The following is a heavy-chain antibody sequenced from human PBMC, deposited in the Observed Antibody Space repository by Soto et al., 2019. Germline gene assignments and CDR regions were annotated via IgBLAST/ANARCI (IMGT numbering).Heavy chain of an antibody. CDR1: GGSISSGDYY. D-gene: IGHD4-17*01. CDR3: ARAFYGDYASGMDV. J-gene: IGHJ6*02. CDR2: IYYSGST. V-gene: IGHV4-30-4*01. Sequence: PSETLSLTCTVSGGSISSGDYYWSWIRQPPGKGLEWIGHIYYSGSTYYNPSLKSRVTISVDTSKNQFSLKLSSVTAADTAVYYCARAFYGDYASGMDVWGQRTTVTVSS.